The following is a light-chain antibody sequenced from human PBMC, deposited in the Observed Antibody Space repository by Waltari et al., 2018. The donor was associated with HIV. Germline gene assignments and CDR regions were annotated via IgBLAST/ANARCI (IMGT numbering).Light chain of an antibody. J-gene: IGKJ4*02. V-gene: IGKV1-39*01. CDR3: QQSHTNPRT. Sequence: IQLTQSPSSLSASVGDRVSITCRASQTFNTYLNWYQQIPGKAPKLLIYATSTLQSGVPVRFSGSGSGTDFTLTISSLQPEDFATYYCQQSHTNPRTFGRGTKVEVK. CDR2: ATS. CDR1: QTFNTY.